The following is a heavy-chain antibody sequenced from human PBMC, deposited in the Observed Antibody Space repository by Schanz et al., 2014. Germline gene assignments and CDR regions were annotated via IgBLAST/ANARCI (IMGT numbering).Heavy chain of an antibody. J-gene: IGHJ4*02. CDR2: ISDSGDTA. CDR1: GFSFSSYA. D-gene: IGHD5-12*01. V-gene: IGHV3-23*01. Sequence: EVQLLESGGGLVQPGGSLRLSCATSGFSFSSYAINWVRQAPGKGLEWVSAISDSGDTAYYADSVKGRFTISRDNFKGALYLQMSSLRAEDTAVYYCARKVVATIGGYYDNWGQGTLVIVSS. CDR3: ARKVVATIGGYYDN.